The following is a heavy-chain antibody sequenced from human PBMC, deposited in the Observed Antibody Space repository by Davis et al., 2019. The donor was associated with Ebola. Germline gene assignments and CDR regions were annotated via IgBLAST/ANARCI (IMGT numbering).Heavy chain of an antibody. CDR3: ARDGLAVAGTNYYGMDV. D-gene: IGHD6-19*01. CDR2: INPNSGGT. V-gene: IGHV1-2*02. Sequence: ASVQVSCKASGYTFTSYDINCVRQAPGQGLEWMGWINPNSGGTNDAQKFQGRVTITRDTSISTAYMELSGLRSDDTAVYYCARDGLAVAGTNYYGMDVWGQGTTVTVSS. CDR1: GYTFTSYD. J-gene: IGHJ6*02.